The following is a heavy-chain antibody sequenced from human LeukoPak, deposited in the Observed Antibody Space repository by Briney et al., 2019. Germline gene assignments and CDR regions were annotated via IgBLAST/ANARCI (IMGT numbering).Heavy chain of an antibody. D-gene: IGHD2-2*01. CDR3: ARTVARYCSSTSCYSGAGVGIDY. Sequence: GGSLRLSCAASGFTFSSYSMNWVRQAPGKGLEWVSYISSSSNTIYYADSVKGRFTISRDNAKNSLYLQMSSLRDEDTAVYYCARTVARYCSSTSCYSGAGVGIDYWGQGTLVTVSS. CDR2: ISSSSNTI. V-gene: IGHV3-48*02. CDR1: GFTFSSYS. J-gene: IGHJ4*02.